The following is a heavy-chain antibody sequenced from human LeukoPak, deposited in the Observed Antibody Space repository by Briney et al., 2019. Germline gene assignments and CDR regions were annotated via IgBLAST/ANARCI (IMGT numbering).Heavy chain of an antibody. CDR1: GGSISSYY. CDR2: IHTRGST. J-gene: IGHJ4*02. V-gene: IGHV4-4*09. Sequence: PSETLSLTCTVSGGSISSYYWSWIRQPPGKGLEWIGYIHTRGSTNYNPSLKSRVTISVYTSKNQFSLKLSSGTGADRAVYYCAGNSGWYVYNYWGQGTLVSVSS. CDR3: AGNSGWYVYNY. D-gene: IGHD6-19*01.